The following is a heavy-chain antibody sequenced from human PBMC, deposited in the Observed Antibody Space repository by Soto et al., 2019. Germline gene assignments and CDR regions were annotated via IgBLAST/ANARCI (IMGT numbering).Heavy chain of an antibody. Sequence: GGSLRLSCAASGFTFSSYAMHWVRQAPGKGLEWVAVISYDGSNKYYADSVKGRFTISRDNSKNTLYLQMNSLRAEDTAVYYCARGSIAVAAEGGWFDPWGQGTLVTVSS. CDR2: ISYDGSNK. CDR1: GFTFSSYA. CDR3: ARGSIAVAAEGGWFDP. V-gene: IGHV3-30-3*01. D-gene: IGHD6-19*01. J-gene: IGHJ5*02.